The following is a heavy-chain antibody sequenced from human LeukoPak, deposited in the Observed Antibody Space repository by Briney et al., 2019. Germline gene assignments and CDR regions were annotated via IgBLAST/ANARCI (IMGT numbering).Heavy chain of an antibody. CDR1: GFTFSDYW. V-gene: IGHV3-74*01. CDR2: INSDGSST. Sequence: GGSLRLSCVASGFTFSDYWMHWVRQAPGKGLVWVSRINSDGSSTSYADSVKGRFTISRDNAKNTLYLQMNSLRAEDTAVYYCARVLDDFWSGYYTGFDYWGQGTLVTVPS. CDR3: ARVLDDFWSGYYTGFDY. J-gene: IGHJ4*02. D-gene: IGHD3-3*01.